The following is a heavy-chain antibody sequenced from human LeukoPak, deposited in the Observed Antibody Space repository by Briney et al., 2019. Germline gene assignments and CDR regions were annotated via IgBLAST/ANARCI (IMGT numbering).Heavy chain of an antibody. J-gene: IGHJ1*01. Sequence: SVKVSCKASGGTFSSYAISWVRQAPGQGLEWMGRIIPIFGTANYAQKFQGRVTITTDESTSTAYMELSSLRSEDTAVYYCASTWGELWDFWSEGXFQHXXQGTXVTVS. V-gene: IGHV1-69*05. D-gene: IGHD3-3*01. CDR3: ASTWGELWDFWSEGXFQH. CDR2: IIPIFGTA. CDR1: GGTFSSYA.